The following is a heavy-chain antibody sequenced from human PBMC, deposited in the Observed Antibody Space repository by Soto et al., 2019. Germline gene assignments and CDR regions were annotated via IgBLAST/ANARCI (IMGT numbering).Heavy chain of an antibody. V-gene: IGHV4-59*11. CDR3: TRANWYSEY. D-gene: IGHD7-27*01. CDR2: IYYNGNT. Sequence: QVQLQESGPGLVKPSETLSLTCTVSGGSITNHDWSWIRQPPGKGLEWIGYIYYNGNTNYNPSLKSRVTMSVDTCRNQISLKLTTVTTADTAVYYCTRANWYSEYWGQGTLVTVSS. J-gene: IGHJ4*02. CDR1: GGSITNHD.